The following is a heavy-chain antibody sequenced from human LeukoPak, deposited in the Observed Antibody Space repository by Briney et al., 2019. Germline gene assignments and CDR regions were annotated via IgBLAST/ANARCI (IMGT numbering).Heavy chain of an antibody. Sequence: ASVKVSCKASGYTFTGHYMHWVRQAPGQGLEWMGWINPNSGGTNYAQKFQGRVTMTRDTSISTAYMELSRLRSDDTAVYYCARVNGIAAAGTVAFDIWGQGTMVTVSS. V-gene: IGHV1-2*02. D-gene: IGHD6-13*01. CDR2: INPNSGGT. CDR3: ARVNGIAAAGTVAFDI. J-gene: IGHJ3*02. CDR1: GYTFTGHY.